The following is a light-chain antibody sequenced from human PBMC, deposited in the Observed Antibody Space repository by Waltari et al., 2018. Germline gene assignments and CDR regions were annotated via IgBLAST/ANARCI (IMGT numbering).Light chain of an antibody. CDR1: DIGIYNY. Sequence: DIGIYNYVSWYQQHPDKAPKLMIYDVSKRPSGVSDRFSGAKSGNTASLTISGLQAEEEADCYGSSYGGSSTLIFGGGTRLTVL. CDR3: SSYGGSSTLI. J-gene: IGLJ2*01. CDR2: DVS. V-gene: IGLV2-11*01.